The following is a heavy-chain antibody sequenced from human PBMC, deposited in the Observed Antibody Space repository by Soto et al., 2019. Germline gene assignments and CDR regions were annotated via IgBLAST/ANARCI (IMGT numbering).Heavy chain of an antibody. CDR2: FYSSGSP. V-gene: IGHV4-59*08. CDR3: ARGRGHSGYGTEGLFDY. D-gene: IGHD5-12*01. CDR1: GGSLSGYY. Sequence: SETLSLTCTVSGGSLSGYYWSWIRQPPGKGLEWIGDFYSSGSPHHNPSLKSRVTISMDTSKNQFSLKLSSVTAADTAVYYCARGRGHSGYGTEGLFDYWGQGTLVTVS. J-gene: IGHJ4*02.